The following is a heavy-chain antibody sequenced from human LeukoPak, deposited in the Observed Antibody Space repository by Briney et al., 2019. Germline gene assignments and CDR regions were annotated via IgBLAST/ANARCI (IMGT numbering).Heavy chain of an antibody. J-gene: IGHJ6*03. CDR1: GFTFSSYA. CDR3: ARAKTHYYYSKNV. Sequence: GGSLRLSCAASGFTFSSYAMSWVRQAPGKGLEWVSVISGSGGRTYYADSVKGRFTISRDNSKNPLYLQMNSLRAEDTAGNDCARAKTHYYYSKNVWGKGTPVTVSS. V-gene: IGHV3-23*01. CDR2: ISGSGGRT.